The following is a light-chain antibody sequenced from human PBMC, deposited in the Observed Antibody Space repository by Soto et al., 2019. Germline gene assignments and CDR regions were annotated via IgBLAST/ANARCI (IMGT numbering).Light chain of an antibody. V-gene: IGKV3-15*01. J-gene: IGKJ4*01. Sequence: EIVMTQSPATLSVSPGERATLTCRASQSVGSSLAWYQQKPGQTPRLLIYAASTRATGIPARFSGSGSGAEFTLTISSLQSEDFAVYYCQQYNNWPHLTFGGGTKLEIK. CDR3: QQYNNWPHLT. CDR2: AAS. CDR1: QSVGSS.